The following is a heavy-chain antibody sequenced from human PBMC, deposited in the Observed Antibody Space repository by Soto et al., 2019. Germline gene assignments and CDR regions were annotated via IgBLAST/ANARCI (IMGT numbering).Heavy chain of an antibody. D-gene: IGHD5-12*01. CDR3: ARGGGYPLNWFDP. CDR1: GGSISSYY. CDR2: IYYSGST. V-gene: IGHV4-59*01. J-gene: IGHJ5*02. Sequence: PSETLSLTCTVSGGSISSYYWSWIRQPPGKGLEWIGYIYYSGSTNYNPSLKSRVTISVDTSKNQFSLKLSSVTAADTAVYYCARGGGYPLNWFDPWGQGTLVTVS.